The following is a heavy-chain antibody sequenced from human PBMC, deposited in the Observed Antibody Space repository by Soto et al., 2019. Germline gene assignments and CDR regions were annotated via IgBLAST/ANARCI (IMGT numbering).Heavy chain of an antibody. CDR2: INPNSGGT. J-gene: IGHJ6*02. Sequence: ASVKVSCKASGYTFTGYYMHWVRQAPGQGLEWMGWINPNSGGTNCAQKFQGWVTMTRDTSISTAYMELSRLRSDDTAVYYCARGGNSQGARDYYYGMDVWGQGTTVTVSS. V-gene: IGHV1-2*04. CDR3: ARGGNSQGARDYYYGMDV. CDR1: GYTFTGYY. D-gene: IGHD3-16*01.